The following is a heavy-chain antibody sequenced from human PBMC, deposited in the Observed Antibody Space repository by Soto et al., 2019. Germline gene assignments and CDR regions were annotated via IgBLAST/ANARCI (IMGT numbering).Heavy chain of an antibody. CDR3: ATSGYCSGGSCSASYGMDV. D-gene: IGHD2-15*01. J-gene: IGHJ6*02. CDR2: IIPIFGTA. V-gene: IGHV1-69*13. Sequence: SVKVSCKASGGTFSSYAISWVRQAPGQGLEWMGGIIPIFGTANYAQKFQGRVTITADESTSTAYMELSSLRSEDTAVYYCATSGYCSGGSCSASYGMDVWCQGTTVTVS. CDR1: GGTFSSYA.